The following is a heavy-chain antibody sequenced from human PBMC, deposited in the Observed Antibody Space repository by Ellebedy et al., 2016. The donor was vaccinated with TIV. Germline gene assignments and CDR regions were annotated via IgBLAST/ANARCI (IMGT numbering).Heavy chain of an antibody. CDR1: GFSFDDYT. V-gene: IGHV3-43*01. CDR3: GRGGSYYDGGGPLGLGY. Sequence: GESLKISCAASGFSFDDYTMYWIRQAPGKGLEWVSLITWDGGTTYYADSVKGRFTISRDNSKNSLYLQMHSLRTEDTALYYCGRGGSYYDGGGPLGLGYWGQGTLVTVSS. J-gene: IGHJ4*02. CDR2: ITWDGGTT. D-gene: IGHD3-22*01.